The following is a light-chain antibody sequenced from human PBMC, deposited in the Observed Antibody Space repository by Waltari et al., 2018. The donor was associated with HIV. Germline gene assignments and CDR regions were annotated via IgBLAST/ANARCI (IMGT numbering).Light chain of an antibody. Sequence: QLALTQSPSASASLGASVRLTCTLSSGQSSYSIAWHQQQPEKGPRFLMRLNSDGSHTRGDGIPVRFSGSGSGAERYLTISSLQSEDEADYYCQGWDNGDRVFGGGTKLTVL. CDR1: SGQSSYS. CDR2: LNSDGSH. J-gene: IGLJ3*02. CDR3: QGWDNGDRV. V-gene: IGLV4-69*01.